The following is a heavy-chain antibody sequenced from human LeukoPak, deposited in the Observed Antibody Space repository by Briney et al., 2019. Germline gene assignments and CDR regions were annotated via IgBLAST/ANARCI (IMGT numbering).Heavy chain of an antibody. V-gene: IGHV4-39*01. D-gene: IGHD6-19*01. CDR1: GGSISSSSYY. CDR3: ARQVVAVAGTGYFDY. Sequence: SETLYLTCTVSGGSISSSSYYWGWIRQPPGKGLEWIGSIYYSGSTYYNPSLKSRVTISVDTSKNQFSLKLNSVTAADTAVYFCARQVVAVAGTGYFDYWGQGTLVTVSS. J-gene: IGHJ4*02. CDR2: IYYSGST.